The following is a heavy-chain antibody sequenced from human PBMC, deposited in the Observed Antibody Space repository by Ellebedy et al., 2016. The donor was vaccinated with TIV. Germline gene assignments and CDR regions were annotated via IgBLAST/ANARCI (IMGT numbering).Heavy chain of an antibody. V-gene: IGHV1-2*02. D-gene: IGHD3-3*01. J-gene: IGHJ3*02. CDR1: GYTFTGYH. CDR3: ARGVQFFSYAFDI. CDR2: ITPSSGGT. Sequence: ASVKVSXXASGYTFTGYHIHWVRQAPGQGLEWMGWITPSSGGTNYAQKFQGRVIMTRDTSISTAYMELNRLRFDDTAVYFCARGVQFFSYAFDIWGQGTLVTVSS.